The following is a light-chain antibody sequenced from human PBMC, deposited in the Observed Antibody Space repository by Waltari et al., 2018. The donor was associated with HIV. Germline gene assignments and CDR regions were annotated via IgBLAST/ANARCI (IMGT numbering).Light chain of an antibody. CDR1: SSDVATYKL. Sequence: QSALTQPASVSGSPGQSITISCTRTSSDVATYKLVSWYQQHPGKAPKLLIYEVSKQPSGVSVRFSGSKSGDTASLTISGLQAEDEADYYCCSYVSNVIFGGGTKLTVL. V-gene: IGLV2-23*02. CDR3: CSYVSNVI. J-gene: IGLJ2*01. CDR2: EVS.